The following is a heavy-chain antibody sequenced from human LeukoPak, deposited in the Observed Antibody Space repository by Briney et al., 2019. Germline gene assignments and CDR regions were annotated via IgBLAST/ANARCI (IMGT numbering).Heavy chain of an antibody. D-gene: IGHD5-24*01. CDR3: ARDRRIQYLPRQVEMATMNY. Sequence: PGGSLRLSCAASGFTVSSNYMSWVRQAPGKGLEWVSVIYSGGSTYYADSVKGRFTISRDNAKNSLYLQMNSLRAEDTAVYYCARDRRIQYLPRQVEMATMNYWGQGTLVTVSS. CDR1: GFTVSSNY. CDR2: IYSGGST. J-gene: IGHJ4*02. V-gene: IGHV3-53*05.